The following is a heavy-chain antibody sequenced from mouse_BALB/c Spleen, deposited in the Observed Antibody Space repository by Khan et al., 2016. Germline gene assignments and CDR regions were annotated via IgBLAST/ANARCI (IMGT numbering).Heavy chain of an antibody. CDR2: ISYSGST. V-gene: IGHV3-2*02. CDR3: ARFITRVVAYYFDY. Sequence: EVQLQESGPGLVKPSQSLSLTCTVTGYSITSDYAWNWIRQFPGNKLEWMGYISYSGSTSYNPSLKSRISITRDTSKNQFFLQLNSVTTEDTATYYCARFITRVVAYYFDYWGQGTTLTVSS. CDR1: GYSITSDYA. J-gene: IGHJ2*01. D-gene: IGHD1-1*01.